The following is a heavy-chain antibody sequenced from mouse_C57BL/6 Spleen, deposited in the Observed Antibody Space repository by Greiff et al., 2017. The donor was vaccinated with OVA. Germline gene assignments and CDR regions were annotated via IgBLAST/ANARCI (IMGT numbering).Heavy chain of an antibody. V-gene: IGHV1-55*01. CDR3: ARGCYGSSYCAMDY. J-gene: IGHJ4*01. CDR2: IYPGSGST. CDR1: GYTFTSYW. D-gene: IGHD1-1*01. Sequence: QVQLQQPGAELVKPGASVKMSCKASGYTFTSYWITWVKQRPGQGLEWIGDIYPGSGSTNYNEKFKSKATLTVDTSSSTAYMQLSSLTSEDSAVYYCARGCYGSSYCAMDYWGQGTSVTVSS.